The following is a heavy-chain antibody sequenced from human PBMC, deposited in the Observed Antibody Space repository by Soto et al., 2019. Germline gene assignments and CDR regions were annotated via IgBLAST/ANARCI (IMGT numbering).Heavy chain of an antibody. J-gene: IGHJ4*02. CDR2: IIPIFGTA. CDR1: GGTFSSYA. V-gene: IGHV1-69*01. Sequence: QVQLVQSGAEVKKPGSSVKVSCKASGGTFSSYAISWVRQAPGQGLEWMGGIIPIFGTANYAQKFQGRVTITADESTXTAYMELSSXRSEDTAVYYCAREAQGXRXXSGWPYYFDYWGQGTLVTVSS. CDR3: AREAQGXRXXSGWPYYFDY. D-gene: IGHD6-19*01.